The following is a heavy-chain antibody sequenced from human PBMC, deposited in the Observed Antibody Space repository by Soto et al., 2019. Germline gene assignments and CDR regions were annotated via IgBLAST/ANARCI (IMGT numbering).Heavy chain of an antibody. CDR3: ARDIVVGFWDLLPYYYTYYGMVV. CDR2: ISSSDSII. CDR1: GLTFSDSY. D-gene: IGHD3-10*01. V-gene: IGHV3-11*01. Sequence: SLRLSCAASGLTFSDSYMSWIRQAPGKGLEWVSYISSSDSIIYYSDSVKGRFIISRDNAKNSLYLQMNSLRAEDTAVYYCARDIVVGFWDLLPYYYTYYGMVVLGQGITVSVS. J-gene: IGHJ6*02.